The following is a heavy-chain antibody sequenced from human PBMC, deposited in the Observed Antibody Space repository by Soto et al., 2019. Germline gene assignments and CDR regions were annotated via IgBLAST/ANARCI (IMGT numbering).Heavy chain of an antibody. V-gene: IGHV1-8*01. J-gene: IGHJ3*02. Sequence: QVQLVQSGAEVKKPGASVKVSCKASGYTFTSYDINWVRQATGQGLEWMGWMNPNSGNTGYAQKFQGRVTMTRNTSISTAYMELNSLRSEDTAVYYCARAAVGYSYGYDAFDIWGQGTMVTVSS. D-gene: IGHD5-18*01. CDR3: ARAAVGYSYGYDAFDI. CDR1: GYTFTSYD. CDR2: MNPNSGNT.